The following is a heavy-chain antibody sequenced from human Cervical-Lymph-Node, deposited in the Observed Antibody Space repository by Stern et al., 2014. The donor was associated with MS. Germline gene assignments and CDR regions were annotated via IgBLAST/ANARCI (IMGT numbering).Heavy chain of an antibody. V-gene: IGHV1-69*12. CDR2: IIPMFDTP. J-gene: IGHJ6*02. CDR1: GGIFSSFA. CDR3: ASSVGELTPESV. D-gene: IGHD3-10*01. Sequence: QVQLVQSGAEVKKPGSSVRVSCKASGGIFSSFAISWVRQAPGHGLEWMGGIIPMFDTPNYAQKFQVRVTITADASTSTAYMELNSLRSEDMAVYYCASSVGELTPESVWGQGTTVTV.